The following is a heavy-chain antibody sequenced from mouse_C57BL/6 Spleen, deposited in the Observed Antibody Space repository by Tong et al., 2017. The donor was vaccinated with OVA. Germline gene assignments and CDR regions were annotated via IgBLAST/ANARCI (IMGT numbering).Heavy chain of an antibody. J-gene: IGHJ2*01. CDR3: ARQGNDFYFDY. Sequence: VQLQESGGGLVKPGGSLKLSCAASGFTFSDYGMHWVRQAPEKGLEWVAYISSGSSTIYYADTVKGRFTISRDNAKNTLFLQMTSLRSEDTAMYYCARQGNDFYFDYWGQGTTLTVSS. D-gene: IGHD2-4*01. CDR2: ISSGSSTI. CDR1: GFTFSDYG. V-gene: IGHV5-17*01.